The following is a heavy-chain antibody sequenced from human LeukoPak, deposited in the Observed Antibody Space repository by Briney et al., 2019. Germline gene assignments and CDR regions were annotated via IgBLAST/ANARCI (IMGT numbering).Heavy chain of an antibody. V-gene: IGHV3-23*01. CDR3: AKDSSSWVFDY. Sequence: GGPLRLSCAASGFTFSSYAMSWVRQAPGKGLEWVSAFSGSGGSTYYADSVKGRFTIPRDHSKNTLYLQMNSLRAEDTAVYYCAKDSSSWVFDYWGQGTLVTVSS. D-gene: IGHD6-13*01. CDR1: GFTFSSYA. CDR2: FSGSGGST. J-gene: IGHJ4*02.